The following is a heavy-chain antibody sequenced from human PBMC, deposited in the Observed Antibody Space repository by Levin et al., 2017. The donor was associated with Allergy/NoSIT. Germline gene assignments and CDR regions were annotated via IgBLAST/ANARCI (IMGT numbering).Heavy chain of an antibody. CDR3: ARGDVTFNWGCAC. Sequence: GESLKISCKASGYTFTNYYMHWVRQAPGQGLEWMGIINPSGGSTTYAQKFQGRVSMTRDTSTSTVYMELSSLRSEDTAVYYCARGDVTFNWGCACWGQGTLVTVSS. J-gene: IGHJ4*02. CDR2: INPSGGST. CDR1: GYTFTNYY. V-gene: IGHV1-46*01. D-gene: IGHD7-27*01.